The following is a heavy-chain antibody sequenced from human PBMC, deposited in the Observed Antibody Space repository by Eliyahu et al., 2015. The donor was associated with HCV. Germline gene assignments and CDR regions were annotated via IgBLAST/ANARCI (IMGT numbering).Heavy chain of an antibody. J-gene: IGHJ5*02. V-gene: IGHV4-59*01. Sequence: QVQLQESGPGLVKPSETLSLTCTVSGXXITTXSWSWIRQPPGKGLEWIGYIHYSGSTNYNPXLKSRVTISVDTSKTQFSLNLTSVTAADTAVYYCASGGGGIAVAGTGGWFDPWGQGTLVTVSS. CDR3: ASGGGGIAVAGTGGWFDP. CDR1: GXXITTXS. CDR2: IHYSGST. D-gene: IGHD6-19*01.